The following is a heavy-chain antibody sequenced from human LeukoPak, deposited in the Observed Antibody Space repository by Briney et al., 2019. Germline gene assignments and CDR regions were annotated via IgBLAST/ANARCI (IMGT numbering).Heavy chain of an antibody. D-gene: IGHD3-22*01. CDR3: ARANPSGSYYYYYGMDV. CDR1: GGTFSSYA. J-gene: IGHJ6*02. Sequence: SVKVSCKASGGTFSSYAISWVRQAPGQGLEWMGRIIPILGIANYAQKFQGRVTITADKSTSTAYMELRSLRSEDTAVYYCARANPSGSYYYYYGMDVWGQGTTVTVSS. CDR2: IIPILGIA. V-gene: IGHV1-69*04.